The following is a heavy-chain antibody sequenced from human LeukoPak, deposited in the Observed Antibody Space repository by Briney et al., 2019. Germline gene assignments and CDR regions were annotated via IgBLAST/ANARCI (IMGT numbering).Heavy chain of an antibody. D-gene: IGHD2-21*02. CDR2: IWFDGRDK. V-gene: IGHV3-33*01. J-gene: IGHJ4*02. Sequence: PGGSLRLSCAASGFTFSSYGMHWVRQAPGKGLEWMAVIWFDGRDKYYADSVKGRFTISRDNSKNTMYLQMDSLRSEDTAVYYCVRDRTVTAFDYWGQGTLVTVSS. CDR3: VRDRTVTAFDY. CDR1: GFTFSSYG.